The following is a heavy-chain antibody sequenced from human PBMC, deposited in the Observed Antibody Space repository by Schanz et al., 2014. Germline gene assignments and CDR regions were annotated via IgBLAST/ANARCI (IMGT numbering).Heavy chain of an antibody. V-gene: IGHV3-11*03. Sequence: QVQLLESGGGLFKPGGSLRLSCAGSGFTFADYYMTWIRQAPGKGLEWVSTIASGGSHTFYADSVTGRFTISGDNSKNTLFLQMNSLRVEDTAVYYCERFQSPHQPFDYWGQGTLVTVSS. J-gene: IGHJ4*02. CDR2: IASGGSHT. D-gene: IGHD2-2*01. CDR3: ERFQSPHQPFDY. CDR1: GFTFADYY.